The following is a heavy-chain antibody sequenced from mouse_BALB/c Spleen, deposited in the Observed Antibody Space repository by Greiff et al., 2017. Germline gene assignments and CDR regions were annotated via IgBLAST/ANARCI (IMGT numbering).Heavy chain of an antibody. Sequence: EVQLVESGGGLVKPGGSLKLSCAASGFAFSSYDMSWVRQTPEKRLEWVAYISSGGGSTYYPDTVKGRFTISRDNAKNTLYLQMSSLKSEDTAMYYCARWSRGFAYWGQGTLVTVSA. CDR1: GFAFSSYD. V-gene: IGHV5-12-1*01. CDR2: ISSGGGST. CDR3: ARWSRGFAY. J-gene: IGHJ3*01.